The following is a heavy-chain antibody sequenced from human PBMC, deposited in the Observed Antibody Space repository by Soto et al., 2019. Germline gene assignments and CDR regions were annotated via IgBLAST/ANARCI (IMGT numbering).Heavy chain of an antibody. CDR1: GYAFTSYD. CDR2: MNPNSGNT. J-gene: IGHJ4*02. V-gene: IGHV1-8*01. CDR3: ARARRYCSSTSCPNDY. Sequence: ASVKVSCRASGYAFTSYDINWVRQATGQGLEWMGWMNPNSGNTGYAQKFQGRVTMTRNTSISTAYMELSSLRSEGTAVYYCARARRYCSSTSCPNDYWGQGTLVTVSS. D-gene: IGHD2-2*01.